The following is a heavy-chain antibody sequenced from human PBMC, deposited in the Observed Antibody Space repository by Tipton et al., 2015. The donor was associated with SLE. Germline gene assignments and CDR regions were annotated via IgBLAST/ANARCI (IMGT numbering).Heavy chain of an antibody. CDR2: IHHSGAT. J-gene: IGHJ1*01. D-gene: IGHD3-22*01. CDR1: GASLRNYF. CDR3: ARMRYYYDNSVTHREYFQY. Sequence: GLVKPSETLSLRCTVSGASLRNYFWTWIRQSPGKGLEWIGNIHHSGATDYNPSLKSRVTFSVDTSKFHFSLRLSSVTAADTAVYYCARMRYYYDNSVTHREYFQYWGQGTLVTVSS. V-gene: IGHV4-59*08.